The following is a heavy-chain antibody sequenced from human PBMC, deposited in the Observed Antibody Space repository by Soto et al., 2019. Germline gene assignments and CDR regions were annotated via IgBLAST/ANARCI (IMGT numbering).Heavy chain of an antibody. V-gene: IGHV1-18*01. CDR1: GYTFSNYG. Sequence: QVQLVQSGAEVKKPGASVKVSCKTSGYTFSNYGISWVRQAPERGLEWMGWISPYNNNTDYAQNLQGRVTMTTDTSTVTAYMELRSLRSDDTAVYYCARKLGGSLGDFDYWGQGTLVTVSS. CDR3: ARKLGGSLGDFDY. J-gene: IGHJ4*02. CDR2: ISPYNNNT. D-gene: IGHD3-16*01.